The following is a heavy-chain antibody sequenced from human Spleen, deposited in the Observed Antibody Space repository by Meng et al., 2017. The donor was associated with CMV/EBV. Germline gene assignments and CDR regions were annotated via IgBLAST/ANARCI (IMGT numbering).Heavy chain of an antibody. J-gene: IGHJ4*02. CDR1: GYTFTGYY. V-gene: IGHV1-2*02. Sequence: ASVKVSCKASGYTFTGYYMNWVRQAPGQGLEWMGWVNANSGAKDYAQKFQGRVTMTRDTSISTAYMELSRLRSDDTAVYYCARGYCSGASCYIDDWGQGTRVTVSS. D-gene: IGHD2-2*02. CDR3: ARGYCSGASCYIDD. CDR2: VNANSGAK.